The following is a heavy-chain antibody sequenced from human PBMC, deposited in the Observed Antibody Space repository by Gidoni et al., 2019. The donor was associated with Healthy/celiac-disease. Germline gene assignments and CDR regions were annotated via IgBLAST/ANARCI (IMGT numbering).Heavy chain of an antibody. J-gene: IGHJ5*02. V-gene: IGHV3-48*04. CDR1: GFDFRSYS. CDR3: ARDATYYYDSSGYYYNNWFDP. D-gene: IGHD3-22*01. Sequence: EVQMGGSGGGLVQPEGSLRPSVAAFGFDFRSYSMNWVRQAQGKGLEWVSYISSSSSTIYYADSVKGRFTISRDNAKNSLYLQMNSLRAEDTAVYYCARDATYYYDSSGYYYNNWFDPWGQGTLVTVSS. CDR2: ISSSSSTI.